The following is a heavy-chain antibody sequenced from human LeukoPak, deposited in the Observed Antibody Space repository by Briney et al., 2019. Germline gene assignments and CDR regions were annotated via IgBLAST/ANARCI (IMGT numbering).Heavy chain of an antibody. CDR3: ARDRVSSSWQFDY. D-gene: IGHD6-13*01. J-gene: IGHJ4*02. Sequence: GASVKVSCKASGYTFTGYYMHWVRQAPGQGLEWMGRINPNSGGTNYAQKFQGRVTMTRDTSISTAYMELSRLRSDDTAVYYCARDRVSSSWQFDYWGQGTLVTVSS. CDR1: GYTFTGYY. V-gene: IGHV1-2*06. CDR2: INPNSGGT.